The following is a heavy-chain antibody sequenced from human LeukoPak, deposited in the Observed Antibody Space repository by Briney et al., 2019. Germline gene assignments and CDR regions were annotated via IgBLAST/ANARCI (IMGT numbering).Heavy chain of an antibody. CDR1: GFTFTAYA. J-gene: IGHJ4*02. V-gene: IGHV3-30*18. CDR2: ISYDGSNK. Sequence: GGSLRLSCAVSGFTFTAYAMTWFRQTPGKGLEWVAVISYDGSNKYYADSVKGRFTISRDNSKNTLYLQMNSLRAEDTAVYYCAKSGLYCSGGSCYALSRWGQGTLVTVSS. D-gene: IGHD2-15*01. CDR3: AKSGLYCSGGSCYALSR.